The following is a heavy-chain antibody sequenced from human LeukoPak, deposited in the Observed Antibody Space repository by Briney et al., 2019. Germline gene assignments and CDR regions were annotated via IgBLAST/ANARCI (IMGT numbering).Heavy chain of an antibody. V-gene: IGHV3-9*01. D-gene: IGHD3-22*01. CDR3: AKDSGPGYYYDSSGYLFYYYYGMDV. Sequence: GRSLRLSCAASGFTFDDYAMHWVRQAPGKGLEWVSGISWNSGSIGYADSVKGRFTISRDNAKNSLYLQMNSLRAEDTALYYCAKDSGPGYYYDSSGYLFYYYYGMDVWGQGTTVTVSS. J-gene: IGHJ6*02. CDR1: GFTFDDYA. CDR2: ISWNSGSI.